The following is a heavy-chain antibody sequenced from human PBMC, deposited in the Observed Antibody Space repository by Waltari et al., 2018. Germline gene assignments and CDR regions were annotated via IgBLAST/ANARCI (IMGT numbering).Heavy chain of an antibody. J-gene: IGHJ4*02. CDR1: GGTFTNYF. V-gene: IGHV4-34*01. Sequence: QVVLQQWGAGVVKPSETLSLTCAVYGGTFTNYFWSWLRQPPDKGLEWIGEVNNAGSTYYKPSLRSRVTRSLDTSKSQFSLKLSSVTATDTAVYYCARTLSTRIFDSWGQGALVTVSS. CDR2: VNNAGST. D-gene: IGHD2-2*01. CDR3: ARTLSTRIFDS.